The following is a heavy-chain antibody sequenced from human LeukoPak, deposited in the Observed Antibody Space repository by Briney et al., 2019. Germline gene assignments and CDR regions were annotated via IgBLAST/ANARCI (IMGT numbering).Heavy chain of an antibody. Sequence: AVKDSCMASGGTFRSYTISWVRQAPERGREWMGRIIPIVGIPNTAQKLQGRVTISADKSTSTAYMELSSVRSAMTRVCNCASNGGAIRCINYYYMYFWGKATTVTVSS. V-gene: IGHV1-69*02. D-gene: IGHD3-16*01. J-gene: IGHJ6*03. CDR1: GGTFRSYT. CDR3: ASNGGAIRCINYYYMYF. CDR2: IIPIVGIP.